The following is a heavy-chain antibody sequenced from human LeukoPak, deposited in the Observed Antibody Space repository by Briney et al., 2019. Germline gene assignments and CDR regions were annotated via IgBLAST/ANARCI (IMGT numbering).Heavy chain of an antibody. V-gene: IGHV4-59*01. Sequence: SETLSLTCTVSGGSISNSYWTWIRQPPGKGLEWIGHIYYSGSTNYNPSLKSRVTISVDTSKNQFSLKLTSVNAADTAVYYCAREGYYGSGSNWFDPWGQGTLVTVSS. CDR2: IYYSGST. J-gene: IGHJ5*02. CDR3: AREGYYGSGSNWFDP. D-gene: IGHD3-10*01. CDR1: GGSISNSY.